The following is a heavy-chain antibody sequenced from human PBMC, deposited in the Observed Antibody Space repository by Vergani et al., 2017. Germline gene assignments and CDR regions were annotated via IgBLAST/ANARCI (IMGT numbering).Heavy chain of an antibody. CDR1: GFTFSSYS. CDR2: ISSSSSTI. CDR3: ARDVSAADEEEYGMDV. D-gene: IGHD6-13*01. J-gene: IGHJ6*02. Sequence: EVQLVESGGGLVQPGGSLRLSCAASGFTFSSYSMNWVRQAPGKGLEWVSYISSSSSTIYYADSVKGRFTISRDNAKNSLCLQMNSLKAEDTAVYYCARDVSAADEEEYGMDVWGQGATGTVSS. V-gene: IGHV3-48*04.